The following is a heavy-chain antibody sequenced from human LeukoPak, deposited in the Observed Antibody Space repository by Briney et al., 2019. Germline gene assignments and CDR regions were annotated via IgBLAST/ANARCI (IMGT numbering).Heavy chain of an antibody. CDR2: IYYRSKWYS. CDR3: ARRNAMDV. V-gene: IGHV6-1*01. CDR1: GDSVSTNSAA. J-gene: IGHJ6*02. Sequence: SQTLSLTCVISGDSVSTNSAAWNWIRQSPSGGLEWLGRIYYRSKWYSDYAVSVKSRVSINPDTSNNQLSLQLKSVTPEDTAVYYCARRNAMDVWGQGTTVIVFS.